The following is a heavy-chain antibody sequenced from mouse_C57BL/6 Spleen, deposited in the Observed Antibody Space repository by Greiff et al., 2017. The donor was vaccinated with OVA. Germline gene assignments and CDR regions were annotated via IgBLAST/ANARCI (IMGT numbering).Heavy chain of an antibody. J-gene: IGHJ1*03. Sequence: EVKLVESGGGLEQPGGSLKLSCAASGFTFSDYGMAWVRQAPRKGPEWVAFISNLAYSIYYADTVTGRFTISRENAKNTLYLEMSSLRSEDTAMYYCARLYYDYAWYFDVWGTGTTVTVSS. D-gene: IGHD2-4*01. CDR2: ISNLAYSI. CDR1: GFTFSDYG. V-gene: IGHV5-15*04. CDR3: ARLYYDYAWYFDV.